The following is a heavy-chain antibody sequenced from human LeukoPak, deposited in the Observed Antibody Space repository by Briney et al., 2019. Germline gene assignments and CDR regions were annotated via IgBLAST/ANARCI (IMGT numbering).Heavy chain of an antibody. CDR3: ASHVTGTTGGVWFDP. D-gene: IGHD1-20*01. J-gene: IGHJ5*02. CDR1: GYSFTSYW. Sequence: GESLKISCKGSGYSFTSYWIGWVRQMPGKGLEWMGIIYPGDSDTRYSPSFQGQVTISADKSISTAYLQWSSLKASDTAMYYCASHVTGTTGGVWFDPWGQGTLVTVSS. V-gene: IGHV5-51*01. CDR2: IYPGDSDT.